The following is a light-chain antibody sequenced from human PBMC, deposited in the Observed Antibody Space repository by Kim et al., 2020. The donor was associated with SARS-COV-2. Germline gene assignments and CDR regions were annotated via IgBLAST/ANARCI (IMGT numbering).Light chain of an antibody. V-gene: IGLV3-19*01. Sequence: LGQTVRNTSPGSGLGSDYASSYQQKPGAAPVLVISGKNNRPSGIPDRFSGCSSRNTASLTITGAQAEDEADYYCNSRDSSGNHWVFGGGTQLTVL. CDR1: GLGSDY. CDR3: NSRDSSGNHWV. CDR2: GKN. J-gene: IGLJ3*02.